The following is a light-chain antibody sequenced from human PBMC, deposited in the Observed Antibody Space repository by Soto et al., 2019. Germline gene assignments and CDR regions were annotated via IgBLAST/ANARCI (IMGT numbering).Light chain of an antibody. CDR3: SSHAGSSDFHV. J-gene: IGLJ1*01. CDR1: SSDIGAYDY. CDR2: EVT. V-gene: IGLV2-14*01. Sequence: QCVRSHPGSVCCSPGQLNAISCTGTSSDIGAYDYVSWYQQYPGRVPKLLIHEVTNRPSGVPDRFSGSKSGNTASLTISGLQTEDDADYYCSSHAGSSDFHVFGTGTKVTVL.